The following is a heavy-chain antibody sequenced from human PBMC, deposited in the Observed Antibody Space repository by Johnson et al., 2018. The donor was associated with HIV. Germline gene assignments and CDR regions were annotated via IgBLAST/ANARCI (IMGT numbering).Heavy chain of an antibody. J-gene: IGHJ3*02. CDR2: IGWNSGNI. CDR1: GFTFDDYA. V-gene: IGHV3-9*01. CDR3: ARVAAAAGRMTDAFDI. Sequence: QLVESGGGLVQPGRSLRLSCAASGFTFDDYAMHWVRQAPGKGLEWVSGIGWNSGNIVYAASVLGRFTISRDNAKNSLYLQMNSLRAEDTALYYCARVAAAAGRMTDAFDIWGQGTMVSVSS. D-gene: IGHD6-13*01.